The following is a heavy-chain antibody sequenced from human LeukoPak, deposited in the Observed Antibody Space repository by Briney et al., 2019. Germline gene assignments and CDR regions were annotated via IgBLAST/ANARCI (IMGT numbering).Heavy chain of an antibody. CDR2: ISWNSGNI. J-gene: IGHJ4*02. CDR1: GFTFDDYA. D-gene: IGHD4-23*01. CDR3: AKGGATVVTFWLDY. V-gene: IGHV3-9*01. Sequence: GRSLRLSCAASGFTFDDYAMHWVRQAPGKGLEWVSGISWNSGNIGYADSVKGRFTISRDNAKNSLYLQMNNLRAEDTALYYCAKGGATVVTFWLDYWGQGTLVTVSS.